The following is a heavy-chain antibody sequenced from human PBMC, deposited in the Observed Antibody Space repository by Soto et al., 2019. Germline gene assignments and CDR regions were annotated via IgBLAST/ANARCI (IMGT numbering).Heavy chain of an antibody. Sequence: GGSLRLSCAASGFTFDSCAMSWVRQAPGKGLEWILGISGSGGSTYYADSVKGRFTISRDNSKNTVYLQMNSLRADDTAVYYCAKGKTSGWYYFDFWGQGTLGTV. D-gene: IGHD6-19*01. V-gene: IGHV3-23*01. CDR2: ISGSGGST. J-gene: IGHJ4*02. CDR1: GFTFDSCA. CDR3: AKGKTSGWYYFDF.